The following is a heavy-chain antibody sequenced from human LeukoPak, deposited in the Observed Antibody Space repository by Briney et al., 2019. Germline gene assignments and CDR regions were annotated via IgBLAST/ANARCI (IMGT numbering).Heavy chain of an antibody. V-gene: IGHV3-30*02. CDR1: GFTFSSYG. J-gene: IGHJ4*02. D-gene: IGHD2-2*01. CDR3: AKDHPVPAAQGGYFDY. CDR2: IRYDGSNK. Sequence: GGSLRLSCAASGFTFSSYGMHWVRQAPGNGLDWVAFIRYDGSNKYYADSVKGRFTISRDNSKNTLYLQMNSLRAEDTPVYYCAKDHPVPAAQGGYFDYWGQGTLVTVSS.